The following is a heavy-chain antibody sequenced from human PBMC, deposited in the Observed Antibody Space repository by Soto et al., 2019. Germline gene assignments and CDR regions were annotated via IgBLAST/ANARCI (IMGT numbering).Heavy chain of an antibody. Sequence: WGSLRLSCSASGFTFGMYSMNWVRQAPGKGLEWVSSISGSSIYIYYADSLKGRFTIFRDKAKNLLYLQMNILMDEDTAVYYCAISRRTGGLLYVDAFDIWGQGTVVTVSS. CDR2: ISGSSIYI. CDR3: AISRRTGGLLYVDAFDI. V-gene: IGHV3-21*01. CDR1: GFTFGMYS. D-gene: IGHD1-1*01. J-gene: IGHJ3*02.